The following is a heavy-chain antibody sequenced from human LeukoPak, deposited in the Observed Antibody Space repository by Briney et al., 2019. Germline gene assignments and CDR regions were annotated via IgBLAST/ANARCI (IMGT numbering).Heavy chain of an antibody. J-gene: IGHJ6*03. D-gene: IGHD6-6*01. Sequence: SETLSLTCAVYGGSFSGYYWSWIRQPPGKGLEWIGEINHSGSTNYNPSLKSRVTISVDTSKNQFSLMLSSVTAADTAWYYCAEGLAFYENGSSSHFNCSNMGIGDKGPRAPVS. CDR1: GGSFSGYY. CDR2: INHSGST. V-gene: IGHV4-34*01. CDR3: AEGLAFYENGSSSHFNCSNMGI.